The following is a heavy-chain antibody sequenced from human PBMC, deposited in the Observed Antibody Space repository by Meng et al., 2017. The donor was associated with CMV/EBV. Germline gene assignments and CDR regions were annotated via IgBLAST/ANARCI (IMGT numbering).Heavy chain of an antibody. CDR2: ISAYSGNT. CDR1: GYTFTSYG. J-gene: IGHJ2*01. V-gene: IGHV1-18*01. CDR3: ATDPLFGGGGRFDL. Sequence: QFQLVQSGAVVKKPGAVVKVSCKASGYTFTSYGISWVRQAPGQGLEWMGWISAYSGNTNYAQKLQGRVTMTTDTSTSTAYMELRSLRSDDTAVYYCATDPLFGGGGRFDLWGRGTLVTVSS. D-gene: IGHD3-10*01.